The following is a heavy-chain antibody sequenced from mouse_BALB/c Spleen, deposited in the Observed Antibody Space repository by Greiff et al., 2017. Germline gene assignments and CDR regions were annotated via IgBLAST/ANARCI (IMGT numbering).Heavy chain of an antibody. D-gene: IGHD1-1*01. Sequence: EVKLVESGGGLVQPGGSRKLSCAASGFTFSSFGMHWVRQAPEQGLEWVAYISSGSSTIYYADTVKGRFTISRDNPKNTLYLQMTSLRSEDTAMYYCARCSHYYGSSYGWFAYWGQGTLVTVSA. CDR2: ISSGSSTI. CDR1: GFTFSSFG. CDR3: ARCSHYYGSSYGWFAY. V-gene: IGHV5-17*02. J-gene: IGHJ3*01.